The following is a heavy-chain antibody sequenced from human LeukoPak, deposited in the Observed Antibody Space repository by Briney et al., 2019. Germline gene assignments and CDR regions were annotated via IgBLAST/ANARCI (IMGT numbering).Heavy chain of an antibody. CDR1: GFTFSSYA. V-gene: IGHV3-23*01. CDR3: ARGSTFTIFGVVVDY. Sequence: GGSLRLSCAASGFTFSSYAMSWVRQAPGKGLEWVSIISGSGGSTNYADSVQGRFTISRDSSKNTLSLQMTSLRAEDTAVYYCARGSTFTIFGVVVDYWGQGTLVTVSS. D-gene: IGHD3-3*01. J-gene: IGHJ4*02. CDR2: ISGSGGST.